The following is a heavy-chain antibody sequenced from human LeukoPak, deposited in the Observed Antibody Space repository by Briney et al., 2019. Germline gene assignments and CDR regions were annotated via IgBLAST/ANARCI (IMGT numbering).Heavy chain of an antibody. D-gene: IGHD3-22*01. J-gene: IGHJ4*02. CDR1: GGSFSGYY. Sequence: PSETLSLTCAVYGGSFSGYYWSWIRQPPGKGLEWIGEINHSGSTNYNPFLKSRVTISVDTSKNQFSLKLSSVTAADTAVYYCARGGGYYYDSSGYYWGASDYWGQGTLVTVSS. V-gene: IGHV4-34*01. CDR2: INHSGST. CDR3: ARGGGYYYDSSGYYWGASDY.